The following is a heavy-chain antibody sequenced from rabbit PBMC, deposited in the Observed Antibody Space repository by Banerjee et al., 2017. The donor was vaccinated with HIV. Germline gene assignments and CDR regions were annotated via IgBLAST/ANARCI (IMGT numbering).Heavy chain of an antibody. D-gene: IGHD4-1*01. V-gene: IGHV1S40*01. CDR1: GFSFSSSYY. CDR3: ARRSTGWGAVIL. J-gene: IGHJ4*01. CDR2: IYSVSGSA. Sequence: QSLEESGGGLVQPEGSLTLTCTASGFSFSSSYYMCWVRQAPGKGLEWIACIYSVSGSAYYASWAKGRFTISKTSSTTVTLQMTSLTAADTATYFCARRSTGWGAVILWGPGTLFTVS.